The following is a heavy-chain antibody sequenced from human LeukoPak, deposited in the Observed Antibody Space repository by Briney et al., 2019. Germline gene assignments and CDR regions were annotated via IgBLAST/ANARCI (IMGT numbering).Heavy chain of an antibody. J-gene: IGHJ4*02. CDR2: IIPIFGTA. CDR1: GGTFSRYA. D-gene: IGHD3-22*01. Sequence: ASVKVSCKASGGTFSRYAISWVRQAPGQGLEWMGGIIPIFGTAKYAQKFQGRVTLTTDESTSTAYMELSSLRSEDTAVYYCVFDSSGYLSRSLPPYFDSWGQGTLVTASS. V-gene: IGHV1-69*05. CDR3: VFDSSGYLSRSLPPYFDS.